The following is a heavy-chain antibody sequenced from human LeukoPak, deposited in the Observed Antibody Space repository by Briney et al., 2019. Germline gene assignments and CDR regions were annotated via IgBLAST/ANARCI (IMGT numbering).Heavy chain of an antibody. CDR3: ARVALTYYDILTGSPNEYYFDY. Sequence: GASVKVSCKASGYSLRDYYMHWVRQAPGQGLEWMGWINPHSGGTYYAQKFQGRVTMTRDTSISTAYMELSRLRSDDTAVYYRARVALTYYDILTGSPNEYYFDYWGQGTLVTVSS. CDR1: GYSLRDYY. V-gene: IGHV1-2*02. D-gene: IGHD3-9*01. J-gene: IGHJ4*02. CDR2: INPHSGGT.